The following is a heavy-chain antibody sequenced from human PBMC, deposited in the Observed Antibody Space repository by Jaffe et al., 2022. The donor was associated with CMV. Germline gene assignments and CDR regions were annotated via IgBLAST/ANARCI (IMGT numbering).Heavy chain of an antibody. CDR3: AKDGYDFWSGFHDY. Sequence: EVQLVESGGGLVQPGRSLRLSCAASGFTFDDYAMHWVRQAPGKGLEWVSGISWNSGSIGYADSVKGRFTISRDNAKNSLYLQMNSLRAEDTALYYCAKDGYDFWSGFHDYWGQGTLVTVSS. CDR2: ISWNSGSI. V-gene: IGHV3-9*01. D-gene: IGHD3-3*01. J-gene: IGHJ4*02. CDR1: GFTFDDYA.